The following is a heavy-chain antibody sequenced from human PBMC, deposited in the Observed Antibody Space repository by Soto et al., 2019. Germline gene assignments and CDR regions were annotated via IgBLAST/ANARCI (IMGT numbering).Heavy chain of an antibody. V-gene: IGHV3-21*01. CDR1: GFTFSSYS. CDR2: ISSSSSYI. CDR3: ARAPNHWNDVISAFDI. D-gene: IGHD1-1*01. Sequence: PGGSLRLSCAASGFTFSSYSMNWVRQAPGKGLEWVSSISSSSSYIYYADSVKGRFTISRDNAKNSLYLQMNSLRAEDTAVYYCARAPNHWNDVISAFDIWGQGTMVTVSS. J-gene: IGHJ3*02.